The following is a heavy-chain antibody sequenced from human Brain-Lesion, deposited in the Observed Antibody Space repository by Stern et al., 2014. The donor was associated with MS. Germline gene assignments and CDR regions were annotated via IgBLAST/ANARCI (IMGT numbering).Heavy chain of an antibody. D-gene: IGHD1-26*01. CDR2: IYYSGFT. CDR3: ARHDSVPRTSQLYSARDRGPGYFDY. Sequence: QVQLQESGPGLVKPSETLSLTCTVSGGSISSSTYYWAWIRQPPGKGLEWIGNIYYSGFTYYNPSLKSRVTISVDMSKNQFSLKRSSVTAADTAIYYCARHDSVPRTSQLYSARDRGPGYFDYWGQGTLVTVSS. CDR1: GGSISSSTYY. V-gene: IGHV4-39*01. J-gene: IGHJ4*02.